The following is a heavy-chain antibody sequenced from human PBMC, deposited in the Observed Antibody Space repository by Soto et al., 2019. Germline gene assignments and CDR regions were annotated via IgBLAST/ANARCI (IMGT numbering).Heavy chain of an antibody. CDR2: ISGSGGST. CDR1: GFTFSSYA. V-gene: IGHV3-23*01. D-gene: IGHD3-9*01. J-gene: IGHJ4*02. Sequence: EVQLLESGGGLVQPGGSLRLSCAASGFTFSSYAMSWVRQAPGKGLEWVSAISGSGGSTYYADSVKGRFTISRDNSKNTLYLQMSSLRAEDTAVYYCAKFSGIPILTTYFDYWGQGTLVTVSS. CDR3: AKFSGIPILTTYFDY.